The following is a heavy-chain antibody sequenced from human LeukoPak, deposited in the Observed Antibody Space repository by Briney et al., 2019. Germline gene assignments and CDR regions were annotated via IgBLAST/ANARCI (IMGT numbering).Heavy chain of an antibody. CDR2: MNPNSGNT. D-gene: IGHD3-22*01. V-gene: IGHV1-8*03. J-gene: IGHJ4*02. CDR3: ARVPRGRSAGSGYYYGFDY. CDR1: GYTFTSYD. Sequence: ASVKVSCKASGYTFTSYDINWVRQATGQGLEWMGWMNPNSGNTGYAQKFQGRVTITRNTSISTAYMELSSLRSEDTAVYYCARVPRGRSAGSGYYYGFDYWGQGALVTVSS.